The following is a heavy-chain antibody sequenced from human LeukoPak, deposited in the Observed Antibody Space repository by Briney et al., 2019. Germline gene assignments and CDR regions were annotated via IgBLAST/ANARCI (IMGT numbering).Heavy chain of an antibody. CDR1: GFTFRSYG. CDR2: IWYDGSNK. Sequence: GGSLRLSCAASGFTFRSYGMHWVRQAPGKGLEWVAVIWYDGSNKYYADSVKGRFTISRDNSKNTLYLQMNSLRAEDTAVYYCATSGGDFWSGYYSYGMDVWGQGTTVTVSS. D-gene: IGHD3-3*01. J-gene: IGHJ6*02. V-gene: IGHV3-33*01. CDR3: ATSGGDFWSGYYSYGMDV.